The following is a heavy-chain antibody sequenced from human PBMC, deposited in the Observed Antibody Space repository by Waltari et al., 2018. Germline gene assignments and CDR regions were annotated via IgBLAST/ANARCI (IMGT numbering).Heavy chain of an antibody. V-gene: IGHV4-38-2*02. Sequence: QVQLQESGPGLVKPSETLSLTCGVSGYSIDSGYYWGWIRQPPGKGLDWIGSVYYSGCTYYDPALKSRVTRSVDTSKDQFSLGLSSVTATDPAVYFWARDRHYYGSGSYLWGRDAFDIWGQGTMVTVSS. CDR1: GYSIDSGYY. D-gene: IGHD3-10*01. CDR2: VYYSGCT. J-gene: IGHJ3*02. CDR3: ARDRHYYGSGSYLWGRDAFDI.